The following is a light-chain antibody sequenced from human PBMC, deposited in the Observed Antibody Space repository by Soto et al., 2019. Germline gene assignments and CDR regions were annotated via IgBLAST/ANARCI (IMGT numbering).Light chain of an antibody. V-gene: IGLV2-14*03. Sequence: QSALTQPASVSGSPGQSITISCAGTSSDVGAYNYVSWYQHHPGKAPQLMIYDVNNRPSGDSNRFSGSKSGNTASLTISGLQAEDEAEYYCSSWTSGATYVFGSGTKLTVL. J-gene: IGLJ1*01. CDR3: SSWTSGATYV. CDR2: DVN. CDR1: SSDVGAYNY.